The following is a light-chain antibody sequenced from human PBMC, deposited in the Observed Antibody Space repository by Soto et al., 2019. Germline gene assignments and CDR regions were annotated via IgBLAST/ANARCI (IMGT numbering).Light chain of an antibody. Sequence: QSALTQPPSVSASPGQSVTISCTGTSSDVGSYDRVSWYQQPPGTAPKLMIYEVSNRPSGVPDRFAGSNAGNTSPLTISGLQAEDEAYYCCASYTTSSAFVVFGGGTKVTVL. V-gene: IGLV2-18*02. J-gene: IGLJ2*01. CDR2: EVS. CDR3: ASYTTSSAFVV. CDR1: SSDVGSYDR.